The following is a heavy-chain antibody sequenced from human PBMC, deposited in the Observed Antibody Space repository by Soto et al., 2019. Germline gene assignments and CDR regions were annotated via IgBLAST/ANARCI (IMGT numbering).Heavy chain of an antibody. Sequence: SETLSLTCDVSGDTISTGGYTWAWIRQPPGEALEWIGHTYHSGNPYYNPSLKSRVIISVDRSKNQFSLKLSSVTAADTAVYYCARDLDSSGYSWSQGTLVTVSS. CDR3: ARDLDSSGYS. CDR2: TYHSGNP. J-gene: IGHJ5*02. V-gene: IGHV4-30-2*01. CDR1: GDTISTGGYT. D-gene: IGHD3-22*01.